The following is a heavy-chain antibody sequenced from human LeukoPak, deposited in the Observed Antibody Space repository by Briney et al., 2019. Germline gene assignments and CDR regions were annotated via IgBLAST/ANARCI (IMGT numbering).Heavy chain of an antibody. CDR2: ISGSGGST. CDR1: GFTFISYA. CDR3: SKGRRLLVTGAFDY. Sequence: GGSLRLSCAASGFTFISYAMSWVRQAPGKGLEWVSTISGSGGSTYYAGSVKGRFTISSDNSKDTLYLQMNSLRAEDTAVYYCSKGRRLLVTGAFDYWGQGALVTVSS. J-gene: IGHJ4*02. V-gene: IGHV3-23*01. D-gene: IGHD6-25*01.